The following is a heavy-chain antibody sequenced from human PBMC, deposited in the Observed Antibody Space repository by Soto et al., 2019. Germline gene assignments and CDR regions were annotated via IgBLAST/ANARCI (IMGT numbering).Heavy chain of an antibody. V-gene: IGHV3-23*01. CDR1: GFTFSSYA. J-gene: IGHJ6*02. CDR3: AKDQDEWLEKRRGINGMDV. Sequence: EVQLLESGGGLVQPGASLRLSCAASGFTFSSYAMSWVRQAPGKGLEWVSGISGSGGSTYYADSVKGRFTISRDNSKNTLYLQMVSLRAEDTAIYYCAKDQDEWLEKRRGINGMDVWGQGTTVTVSS. D-gene: IGHD6-19*01. CDR2: ISGSGGST.